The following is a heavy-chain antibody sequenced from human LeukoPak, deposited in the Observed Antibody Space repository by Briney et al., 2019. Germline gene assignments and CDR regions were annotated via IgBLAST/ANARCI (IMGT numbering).Heavy chain of an antibody. V-gene: IGHV1-46*01. CDR2: INPSGGST. CDR1: GYTFTSYY. Sequence: GASVKVSCKASGYTFTSYYMHRVRQAPGQGLEWMGIINPSGGSTSYAQKFQGRVTMARDTSTSTVYMELSSLRSEDTAVYYCARSYYDSSGYYGLYGMAVWGQGTTVTVSS. J-gene: IGHJ6*02. CDR3: ARSYYDSSGYYGLYGMAV. D-gene: IGHD3-22*01.